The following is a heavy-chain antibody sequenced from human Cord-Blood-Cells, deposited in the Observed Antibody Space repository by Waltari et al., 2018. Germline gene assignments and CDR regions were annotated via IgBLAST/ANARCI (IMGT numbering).Heavy chain of an antibody. CDR1: GGTFSSYA. V-gene: IGHV1-69*06. J-gene: IGHJ6*02. CDR2: IIPIFGTA. CDR3: ASNYYGSGSYYYYGMDV. D-gene: IGHD3-10*01. Sequence: QVQLVQSGAAVKKPGSSVKVSCKASGGTFSSYAISWVRQAPGQGLEWMGGIIPIFGTANYAQKFQGRVTITADKSTSTAYMELSSLRSEDTAVYYCASNYYGSGSYYYYGMDVWGQGTTVTVSS.